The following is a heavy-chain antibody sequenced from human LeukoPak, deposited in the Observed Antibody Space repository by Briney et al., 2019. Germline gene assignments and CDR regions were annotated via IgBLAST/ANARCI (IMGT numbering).Heavy chain of an antibody. V-gene: IGHV4-30-4*01. CDR2: IFYSGST. Sequence: SETLSLTCTASGGSFSSSGYYWSWIRQPPGKGLEWIGYIFYSGSTYYNTSLKSRVSISFDTSKNQFSLRLSSMTAADTAVYYCARDVAYYDSTGHPIGYMDVWGKGTTVTVSS. CDR1: GGSFSSSGYY. D-gene: IGHD3-22*01. J-gene: IGHJ6*03. CDR3: ARDVAYYDSTGHPIGYMDV.